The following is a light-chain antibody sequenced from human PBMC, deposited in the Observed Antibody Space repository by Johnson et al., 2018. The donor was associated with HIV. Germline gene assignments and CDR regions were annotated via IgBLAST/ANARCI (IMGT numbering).Light chain of an antibody. Sequence: QSVLTQPPSVSAAPGQKVTISCSGSSSNIGNNYVSWYQQVPGTAPKLLIYYNNYRPPGIPDRLSSSKSRTSATLALTGIPTWDEAEYSCGTWDSSLSAYVFGTG. J-gene: IGLJ1*01. CDR1: SSNIGNNY. CDR3: GTWDSSLSAYV. CDR2: YNN. V-gene: IGLV1-51*01.